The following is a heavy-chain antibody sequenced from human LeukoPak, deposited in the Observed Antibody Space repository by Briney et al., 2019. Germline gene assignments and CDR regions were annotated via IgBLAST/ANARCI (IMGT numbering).Heavy chain of an antibody. V-gene: IGHV3-7*01. CDR3: VTASPYSDY. Sequence: GGSLRLSCAASEFSVGSNYMTWVRQAPGKGLEWVANIKQDGSEKYYVDSVKGRFSISRDNAKNSLYLQMNSLRAEDTALYYCVTASPYSDYWGQRTLVTVSS. J-gene: IGHJ4*02. CDR1: EFSVGSNY. CDR2: IKQDGSEK.